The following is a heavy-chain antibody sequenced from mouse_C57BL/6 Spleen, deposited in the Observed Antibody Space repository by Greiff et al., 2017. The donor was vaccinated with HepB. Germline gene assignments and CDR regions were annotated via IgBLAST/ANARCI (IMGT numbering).Heavy chain of an antibody. CDR1: GFTFSDYG. J-gene: IGHJ4*01. Sequence: EVMLVESGGGLVKPGGSLKLSCAASGFTFSDYGMHWVRQAPEKGLEWVAYISSGSSTIYYADTVKGRFTISRDNAKNTLFLQMTSLRSEDTAMYYVGRKGYGLYAMDYWGQGTSVTDAS. CDR2: ISSGSSTI. CDR3: GRKGYGLYAMDY. V-gene: IGHV5-17*01. D-gene: IGHD2-2*01.